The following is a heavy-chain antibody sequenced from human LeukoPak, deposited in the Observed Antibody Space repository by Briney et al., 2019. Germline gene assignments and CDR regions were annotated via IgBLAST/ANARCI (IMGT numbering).Heavy chain of an antibody. CDR1: GFTFSSYA. J-gene: IGHJ4*02. CDR2: ISGSGGST. CDR3: AKVRSEQYYYDSSGYYS. V-gene: IGHV3-23*01. Sequence: GGSLRLSCAASGFTFSSYAMSSVRQAPGKGLEWVSAISGSGGSTYYADSVKGRFTISRDNSKNTLYLQMNSLRAEDTAVYYCAKVRSEQYYYDSSGYYSWGQGTLVTVSS. D-gene: IGHD3-22*01.